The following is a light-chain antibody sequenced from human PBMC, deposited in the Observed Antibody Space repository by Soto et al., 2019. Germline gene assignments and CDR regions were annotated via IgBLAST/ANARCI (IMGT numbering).Light chain of an antibody. CDR2: EDS. CDR3: CSHAGFHTPYV. V-gene: IGLV2-23*01. Sequence: QSALAQPPSVSGSPGQTITIACTGSSTNIETYNFVHWYQQHPGTAPKLIIYEDSKRPSGISGRFSGSKSGTSASLTISGLQAEDEADYYCCSHAGFHTPYVFATGTKVTVL. J-gene: IGLJ1*01. CDR1: STNIETYNF.